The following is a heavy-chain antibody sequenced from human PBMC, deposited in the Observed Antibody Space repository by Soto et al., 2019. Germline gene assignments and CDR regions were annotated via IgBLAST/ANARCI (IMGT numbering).Heavy chain of an antibody. J-gene: IGHJ5*02. Sequence: GGSLRLSCAASGFTFSSYAMSWVRQAPGKGLEWVSAISGSGGSTYYADSVKGRFTISRDNSKNTLYLQMNSLRAEDTAVYYCAIGSKESYPGSRMFDTCGLGALLTVSS. CDR3: AIGSKESYPGSRMFDT. V-gene: IGHV3-23*01. CDR2: ISGSGGST. CDR1: GFTFSSYA. D-gene: IGHD3-10*01.